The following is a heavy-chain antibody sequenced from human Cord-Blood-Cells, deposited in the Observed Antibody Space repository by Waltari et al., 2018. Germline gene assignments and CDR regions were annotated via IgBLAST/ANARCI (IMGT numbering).Heavy chain of an antibody. CDR2: IYWDEDK. J-gene: IGHJ4*02. D-gene: IGHD3-10*01. CDR3: AHTYHLWTYFDY. CDR1: GFSLSTSGVG. V-gene: IGHV2-5*02. Sequence: QITLKESGPTLVKPTQTLTLTCTFSGFSLSTSGVGVGWIRQPPGKALEWLALIYWDEDKHYSPSLKSRLTITKDTSKNQVVLTMTNMDPVDTATYYCAHTYHLWTYFDYWGQGTLVTVSS.